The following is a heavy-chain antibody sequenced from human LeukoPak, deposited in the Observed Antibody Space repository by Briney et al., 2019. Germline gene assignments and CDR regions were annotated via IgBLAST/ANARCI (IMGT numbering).Heavy chain of an antibody. CDR3: ARGRVSSSTWYSTYYYYFYTDV. V-gene: IGHV4-59*01. J-gene: IGHJ6*03. D-gene: IGHD1-1*01. Sequence: SETLSLTCTVSGGSITMYYWTWIRQPPGKGLEWIGYVDHTGSTNFNPSLNGRVSISRDTTKNLFSLRLRSVTAADTAVYFCARGRVSSSTWYSTYYYYFYTDVWGKGTTVTVSS. CDR2: VDHTGST. CDR1: GGSITMYY.